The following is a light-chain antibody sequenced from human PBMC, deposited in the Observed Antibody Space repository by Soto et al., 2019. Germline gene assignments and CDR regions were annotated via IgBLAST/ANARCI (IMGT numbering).Light chain of an antibody. CDR2: GAS. Sequence: EIVMTQPPATLSVSPGERATLSCRASQSINSDLAWYQQQPGQAPRPLIYGASTRATGTPARFSGSGSGTEFTLTISSLQSEDFAVYYCEQYNSWPWTFGQGTKVEIK. CDR1: QSINSD. J-gene: IGKJ1*01. CDR3: EQYNSWPWT. V-gene: IGKV3-15*01.